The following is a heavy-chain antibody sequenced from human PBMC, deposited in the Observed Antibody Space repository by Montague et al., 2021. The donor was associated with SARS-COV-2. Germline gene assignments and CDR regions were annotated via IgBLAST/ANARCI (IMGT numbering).Heavy chain of an antibody. CDR3: SQERAPGRTRWLYFDD. Sequence: CAISGDSVPSNIAAWNWIRQSPSRGLEWLGRTYYRSKWYNDYAASVRSRITISPDTSKNQFSLHLNSVTPEDTAVYYCSQERAPGRTRWLYFDDWGQGTLVTVSS. V-gene: IGHV6-1*01. D-gene: IGHD1-14*01. CDR1: GDSVPSNIAA. J-gene: IGHJ4*02. CDR2: TYYRSKWYN.